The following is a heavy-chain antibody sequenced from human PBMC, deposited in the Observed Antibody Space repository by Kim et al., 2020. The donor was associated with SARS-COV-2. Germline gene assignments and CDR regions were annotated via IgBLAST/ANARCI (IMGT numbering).Heavy chain of an antibody. V-gene: IGHV3-11*05. J-gene: IGHJ4*02. D-gene: IGHD3-10*01. Sequence: ADSVKGRFTISRDNAKNSLYLQMNSLRAEDTAVYYCARDYYYGSGSASGYWGQGTLVTVSS. CDR3: ARDYYYGSGSASGY.